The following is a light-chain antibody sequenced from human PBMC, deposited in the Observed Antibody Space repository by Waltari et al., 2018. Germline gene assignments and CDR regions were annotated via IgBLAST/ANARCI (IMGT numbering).Light chain of an antibody. J-gene: IGKJ2*01. CDR3: QQYNSYRYT. Sequence: TWRASQSISSWLAWYQQKPGKAPKLLIYKASSLESGVPSRFSGSGSGTEFTLTISSLQPDDFATYYCQQYNSYRYTFGQGTKLEIK. CDR1: QSISSW. CDR2: KAS. V-gene: IGKV1-5*03.